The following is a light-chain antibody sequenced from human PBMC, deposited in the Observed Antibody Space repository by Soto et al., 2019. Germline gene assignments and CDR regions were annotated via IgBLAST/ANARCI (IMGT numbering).Light chain of an antibody. J-gene: IGKJ5*01. V-gene: IGKV3-20*01. CDR2: GAS. CDR3: QQYGNAPIT. CDR1: QAVYSSL. Sequence: SPGEVATLSCRATQAVYSSLLAWYQQKPGQAPRLLIYGASSRATGIPDRFSGSGSGTDFTLSISRLEVEDFAVYHCQQYGNAPITFGQGTRLEIK.